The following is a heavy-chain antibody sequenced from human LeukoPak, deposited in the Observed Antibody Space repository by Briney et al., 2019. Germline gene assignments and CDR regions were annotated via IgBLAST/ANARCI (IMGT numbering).Heavy chain of an antibody. D-gene: IGHD3-10*01. CDR1: GYTFNSYD. J-gene: IGHJ5*02. Sequence: ASVKVSCKASGYTFNSYDINWVRQATGQGLEWMGWMNPNTGNTGYGERFQGRVTMTRDNSISTGYMELSSLTSEDTAVYYCARGGAGTYYKRDGWFDPWGQGTVVTVSS. V-gene: IGHV1-8*01. CDR2: MNPNTGNT. CDR3: ARGGAGTYYKRDGWFDP.